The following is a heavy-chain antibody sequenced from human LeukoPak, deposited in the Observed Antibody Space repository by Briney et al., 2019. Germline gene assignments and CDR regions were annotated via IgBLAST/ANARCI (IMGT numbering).Heavy chain of an antibody. V-gene: IGHV4-39*07. J-gene: IGHJ4*02. CDR3: ARVKPQRLGIVARVGLFDY. D-gene: IGHD5-12*01. CDR2: IYYSGST. CDR1: GGSISSSSYY. Sequence: SETLSLTCTVSGGSISSSSYYWGWIRQPPGKGLEWIGSIYYSGSTYYNPSLKSRVTISVDTSKNQFSLKLSSVTAADTAVYYCARVKPQRLGIVARVGLFDYWGQGTLVTVSS.